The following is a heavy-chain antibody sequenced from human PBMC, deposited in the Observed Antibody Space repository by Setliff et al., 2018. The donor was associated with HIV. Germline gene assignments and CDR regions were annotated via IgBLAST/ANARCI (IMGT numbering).Heavy chain of an antibody. D-gene: IGHD1-7*01. Sequence: PSETLSLTCSVSGGSFSSNNYYCGWIRQPPGKGLEWIGSIYYGGNTYYNPSLKSRVTISVDTSKNHFSLKLTSVTAADTAVYFCARQGGNYFVDNWGQGTLVTVSS. CDR2: IYYGGNT. J-gene: IGHJ4*02. V-gene: IGHV4-39*01. CDR3: ARQGGNYFVDN. CDR1: GGSFSSNNYY.